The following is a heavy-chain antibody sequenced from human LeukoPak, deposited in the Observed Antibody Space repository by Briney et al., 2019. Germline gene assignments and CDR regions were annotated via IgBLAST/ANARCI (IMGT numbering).Heavy chain of an antibody. V-gene: IGHV4-34*01. Sequence: SETLSLPFAVYGGSFSCYYWSWIRPPPGKGLEWIGEINHSGSTNYNPSLKSRVTISVDTSKNQFSLKLSSVTAADTAVYYCARLARGYYYDSSGYYYYYYMDVWGKGTTVTVSS. D-gene: IGHD3-22*01. J-gene: IGHJ6*03. CDR3: ARLARGYYYDSSGYYYYYYMDV. CDR2: INHSGST. CDR1: GGSFSCYY.